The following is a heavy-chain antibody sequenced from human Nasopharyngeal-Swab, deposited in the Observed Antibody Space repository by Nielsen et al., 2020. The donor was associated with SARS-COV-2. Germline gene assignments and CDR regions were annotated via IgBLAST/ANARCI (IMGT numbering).Heavy chain of an antibody. V-gene: IGHV3-9*01. Sequence: GGSLRLSCAASGFTFDDYAIHWVRQAPGRGLEWVSGISWDSGNIGYADSVKGRFTISRDNAKNSLYLQMNSLRAEDTAVYYCARDGAAVAGGLDYWGQGTLVTVSS. CDR2: ISWDSGNI. CDR1: GFTFDDYA. J-gene: IGHJ4*02. D-gene: IGHD6-19*01. CDR3: ARDGAAVAGGLDY.